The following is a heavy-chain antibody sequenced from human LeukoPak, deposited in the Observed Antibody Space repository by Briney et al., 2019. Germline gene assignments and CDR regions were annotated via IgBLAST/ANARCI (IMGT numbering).Heavy chain of an antibody. CDR1: GFTFSSYW. CDR3: AKIPYEYNSGWYAAFDI. CDR2: IKQDGSEK. Sequence: GGSLRLSCAASGFTFSSYWMSWVRQAPGKGLEWVANIKQDGSEKYYVDSVKGRFTISRDNAKNSLYLQMNSLRADDTAVYYCAKIPYEYNSGWYAAFDIWGQGTMVTVSS. V-gene: IGHV3-7*03. J-gene: IGHJ3*02. D-gene: IGHD6-19*01.